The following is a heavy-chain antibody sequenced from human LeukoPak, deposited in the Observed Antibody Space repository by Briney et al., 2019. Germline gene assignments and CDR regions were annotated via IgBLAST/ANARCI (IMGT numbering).Heavy chain of an antibody. D-gene: IGHD3-10*01. Sequence: SETLSLTCTVSGYSISSGYYWGWIRQPPGKGLEWIGSIYHSGSTYYNPSLKSRVTISVDTSKNQFSLKLSSVTAADTAVYYCARGYYGSGSYLVIRFDPWGQGTLVTVSS. CDR1: GYSISSGYY. CDR2: IYHSGST. V-gene: IGHV4-38-2*02. CDR3: ARGYYGSGSYLVIRFDP. J-gene: IGHJ5*02.